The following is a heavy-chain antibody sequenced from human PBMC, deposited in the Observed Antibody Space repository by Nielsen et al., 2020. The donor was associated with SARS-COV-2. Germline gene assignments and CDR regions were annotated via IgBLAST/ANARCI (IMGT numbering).Heavy chain of an antibody. D-gene: IGHD3-22*01. CDR3: ARDRDSSGLVDY. Sequence: RQAPGKGLEWIGYIYYSGSTNYNPSLKSRVTISVDTSKNQFSLKLSSVTAADTAVYYCARDRDSSGLVDYWGQGTLVTVSS. V-gene: IGHV4-59*01. CDR2: IYYSGST. J-gene: IGHJ4*02.